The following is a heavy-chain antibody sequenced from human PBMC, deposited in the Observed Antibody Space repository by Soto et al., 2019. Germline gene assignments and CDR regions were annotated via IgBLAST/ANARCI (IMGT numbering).Heavy chain of an antibody. CDR3: ARDQGGWLHPFDS. D-gene: IGHD5-12*01. CDR1: GGSIGTYY. Sequence: QVQLKESGPGLVKPSETLSLTCTVSGGSIGTYYWSWIRQPPGKGLEWIGYVYYSGSTNYNPSLKTRVTMSVDTSKNQFSLKLRSVTAADTAVYYCARDQGGWLHPFDSWGQGTLVTVSS. CDR2: VYYSGST. J-gene: IGHJ4*02. V-gene: IGHV4-59*01.